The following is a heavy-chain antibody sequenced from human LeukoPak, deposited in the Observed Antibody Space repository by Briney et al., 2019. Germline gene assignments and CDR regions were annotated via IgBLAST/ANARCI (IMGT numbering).Heavy chain of an antibody. V-gene: IGHV1-58*02. CDR2: IVVGSGNT. CDR1: GFTFTSSA. J-gene: IGHJ6*03. Sequence: SVKVSCKASGFTFTSSAMQWVRQARGQRLEWIGWIVVGSGNTNYAQKFQERVTITRDMSTGTAYMELRSLRSDDTAVYYCARGPGGRSGYYPLEDYYYYYYMDVWGKGTTVTVSS. D-gene: IGHD3-22*01. CDR3: ARGPGGRSGYYPLEDYYYYYYMDV.